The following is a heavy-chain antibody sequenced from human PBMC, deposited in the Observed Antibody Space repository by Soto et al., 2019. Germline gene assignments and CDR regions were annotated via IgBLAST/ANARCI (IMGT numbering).Heavy chain of an antibody. CDR3: ARTRFWSGYWSPIY. Sequence: GGSLRLSCAASGFTFSSYWMSWVRQAPGKGLEWVANIKEDGSEKYYVDSVKGRFTISRDNAKNSLYLQMNSLRAEDTAVYYCARTRFWSGYWSPIYWGQGTLVTVSS. CDR1: GFTFSSYW. D-gene: IGHD3-3*01. CDR2: IKEDGSEK. J-gene: IGHJ4*02. V-gene: IGHV3-7*05.